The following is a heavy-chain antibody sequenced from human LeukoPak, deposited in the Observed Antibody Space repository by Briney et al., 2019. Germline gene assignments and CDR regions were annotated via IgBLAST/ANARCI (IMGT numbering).Heavy chain of an antibody. CDR3: ARDGITMRILEY. Sequence: QPGGSLRLSCAASGFTFSSYEMNWVRQAPGKGLEWVSYISSSGSTIYYADSVKGRFTISRDNAKNSLYLQMDSLRAEDTAVYYCARDGITMRILEYWGQGTLVTVSS. CDR2: ISSSGSTI. CDR1: GFTFSSYE. J-gene: IGHJ4*02. V-gene: IGHV3-48*03. D-gene: IGHD3-10*01.